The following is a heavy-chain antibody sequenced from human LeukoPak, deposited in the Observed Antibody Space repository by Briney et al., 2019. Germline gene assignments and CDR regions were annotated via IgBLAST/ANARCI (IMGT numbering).Heavy chain of an antibody. CDR1: GGSISSGSYY. V-gene: IGHV4-61*02. D-gene: IGHD6-19*01. Sequence: SETLSLTCTVSGGSISSGSYYWSWIRQPAGKGLEWIGRIYTSGSTNYNPSLKSRVTISVDTSKNQFSLKLSSVTAADTAVYYCARAGGIAVPYWFDPWGQGILVTVSS. J-gene: IGHJ5*02. CDR3: ARAGGIAVPYWFDP. CDR2: IYTSGST.